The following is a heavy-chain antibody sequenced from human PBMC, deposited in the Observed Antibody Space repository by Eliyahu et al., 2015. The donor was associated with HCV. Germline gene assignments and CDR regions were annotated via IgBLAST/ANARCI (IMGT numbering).Heavy chain of an antibody. CDR3: ARDDSPGSSSWYGVDV. CDR2: IYYSGST. D-gene: IGHD6-13*01. J-gene: IGHJ6*02. CDR1: GXSVSSGNYY. Sequence: QVQLQESGPGLVKPSETLSLTCTVSGXSVSSGNYYWSWIRQPPGKGLEWIGYIYYSGSTNYNPSLKSRVTISVDTSKNQFSLKLSSVSAADTAVYYCARDDSPGSSSWYGVDVWGQGTTVTVSS. V-gene: IGHV4-61*01.